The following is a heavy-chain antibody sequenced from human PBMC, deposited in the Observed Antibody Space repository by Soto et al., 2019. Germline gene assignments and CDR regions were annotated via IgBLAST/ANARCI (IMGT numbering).Heavy chain of an antibody. V-gene: IGHV3-23*01. Sequence: EVQLLESGGGLVQPGGSLRLSCAASGFSFSSYAMSWVRQAPGKGLEWVSSISGSGANTYYVDSVKGRFTVSRDNSKXXXXXXXXXXXXXXXXXXXXXXXXXXXXXXXXFPFDDWGLGTRVTVSS. CDR2: ISGSGANT. J-gene: IGHJ4*02. CDR1: GFSFSSYA. CDR3: XXXXXXXXXXXXFPFDD.